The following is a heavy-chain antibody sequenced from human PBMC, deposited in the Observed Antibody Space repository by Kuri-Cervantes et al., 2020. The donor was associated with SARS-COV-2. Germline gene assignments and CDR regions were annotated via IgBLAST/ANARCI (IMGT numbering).Heavy chain of an antibody. V-gene: IGHV1-69*06. CDR1: GYSFTVYH. J-gene: IGHJ4*02. CDR3: ARDRGYCSGGSCYSEGVHFDY. D-gene: IGHD2-15*01. Sequence: SVTVSCKASGYSFTVYHIHWVRQAPGQGLEWMGGIIPIFGTANYAQKFQGRVTITADKSTSTAYMELSSLRSEDTAVYYCARDRGYCSGGSCYSEGVHFDYWGQGTLVTVSS. CDR2: IIPIFGTA.